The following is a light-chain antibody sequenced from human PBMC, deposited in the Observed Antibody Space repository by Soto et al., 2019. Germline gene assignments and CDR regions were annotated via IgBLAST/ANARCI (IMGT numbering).Light chain of an antibody. CDR2: GAS. Sequence: DIQMTQSPSSLSASVGDRVTITCRASQGISNQLAWHQQKPGKVPNLLIFGASTLRSGVPSRFSGSGSGTDFALTISNLQPEDAATYYCQKNNSAPYTFGQGTKLEIK. CDR1: QGISNQ. J-gene: IGKJ2*01. CDR3: QKNNSAPYT. V-gene: IGKV1-27*01.